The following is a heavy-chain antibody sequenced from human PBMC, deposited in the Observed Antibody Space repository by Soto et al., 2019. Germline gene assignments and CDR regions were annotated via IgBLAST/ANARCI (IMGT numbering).Heavy chain of an antibody. CDR3: ARESEDRTSNFDY. J-gene: IGHJ4*02. CDR2: ISSTTNYI. Sequence: EVQLVESGGGLVKPGGSLRLSCAASGFTFTRYSMNWVRQAPGKGLEWVSSISSTTNYIYYGDSMKGRFTISRDNAKNSLYLERNSLRAEDTAVYYCARESEDRTSNFDYWGQGTLVTVSS. V-gene: IGHV3-21*06. CDR1: GFTFTRYS.